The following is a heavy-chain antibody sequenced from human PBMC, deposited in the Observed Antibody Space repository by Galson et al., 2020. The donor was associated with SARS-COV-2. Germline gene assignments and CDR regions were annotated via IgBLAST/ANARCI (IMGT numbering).Heavy chain of an antibody. J-gene: IGHJ4*02. CDR2: IYHSGST. D-gene: IGHD2-8*01. CDR3: ARSRYCTNGVCYRFDY. Sequence: SETLSLTCAVSGGSISSSNWWSWVRQPPGKGLEWIGEIYHSGSTNYNPSLKSRVTISVDKSKNQFSLKLSSVTAADTAVYYCARSRYCTNGVCYRFDYWGQGTLVTVSS. CDR1: GGSISSSNW. V-gene: IGHV4-4*02.